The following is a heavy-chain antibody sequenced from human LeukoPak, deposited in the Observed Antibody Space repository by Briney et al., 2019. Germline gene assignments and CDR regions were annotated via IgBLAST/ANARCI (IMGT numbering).Heavy chain of an antibody. V-gene: IGHV4-59*12. Sequence: SETLSLTCTVSGGSISSYYWSWIRQPPGKGLEWIGYIYYSGSTNYNPSLKSRVSISVDRSKNQFSLKLTSVTAADTAVYYCARVLGGGDDYWGQGTLVTVSS. CDR2: IYYSGST. CDR3: ARVLGGGDDY. D-gene: IGHD2-21*02. CDR1: GGSISSYY. J-gene: IGHJ4*02.